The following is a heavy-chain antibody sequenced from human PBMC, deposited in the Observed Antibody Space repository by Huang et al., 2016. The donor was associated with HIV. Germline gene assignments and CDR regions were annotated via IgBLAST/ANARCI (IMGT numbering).Heavy chain of an antibody. CDR2: ISVYNGNT. CDR1: GYTFSSFG. CDR3: ARGGGIQLWLLGYYYMDV. V-gene: IGHV1-18*01. Sequence: QVQLVQSGAEVKKPGASVKVSCKASGYTFSSFGISWVRQGPGQGLEWVGWISVYNGNTKFAQKVQGRLTMTTDTSTSTAYMELRSLSSDDTAVYYCARGGGIQLWLLGYYYMDVWGNGTTVTVSS. D-gene: IGHD5-18*01. J-gene: IGHJ6*03.